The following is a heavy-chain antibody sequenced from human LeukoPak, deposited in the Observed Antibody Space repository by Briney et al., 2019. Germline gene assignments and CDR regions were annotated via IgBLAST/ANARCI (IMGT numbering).Heavy chain of an antibody. J-gene: IGHJ4*02. D-gene: IGHD3-3*01. Sequence: GGSLRLSCAASGFTFGTYSMNWVRQAPGKGLEWVSSISSRSSYIYYADSVKGRFTISRDNAKNSLYLQMNSLRAEDTAVYYCAREYYDFWSGYVIDYWGQGTLVTVSS. CDR2: ISSRSSYI. CDR3: AREYYDFWSGYVIDY. CDR1: GFTFGTYS. V-gene: IGHV3-21*01.